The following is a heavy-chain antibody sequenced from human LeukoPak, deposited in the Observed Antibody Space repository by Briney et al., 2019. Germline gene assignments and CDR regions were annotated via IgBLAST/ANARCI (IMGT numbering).Heavy chain of an antibody. J-gene: IGHJ3*02. CDR3: ARHGGESIVAMILHAFDI. CDR2: IYYSGST. CDR1: GGSISSYS. D-gene: IGHD5-12*01. V-gene: IGHV4-59*08. Sequence: PSETLSLTCTVSGGSISSYSWSWIRQPPGKGLEWIGSIYYSGSTNYNPSLKSRVTMSVDTSKNQFSLKLSSVTAADTAVYYCARHGGESIVAMILHAFDIWGQGTMVNVSS.